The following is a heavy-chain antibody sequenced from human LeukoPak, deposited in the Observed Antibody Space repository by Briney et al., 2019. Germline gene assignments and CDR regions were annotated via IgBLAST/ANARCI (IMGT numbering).Heavy chain of an antibody. CDR3: AKDSNWNYVS. CDR1: GGSFSGYY. D-gene: IGHD1-7*01. V-gene: IGHV4-34*01. Sequence: SETLSLTCAVYGGSFSGYYWSWIRQPPGKGLEWIGEINHSGSTNYNPSLKSRVTISVDTSKNQFSLKLSSVAAADTAVYYCAKDSNWNYVSWGQGTLVTVSS. J-gene: IGHJ5*02. CDR2: INHSGST.